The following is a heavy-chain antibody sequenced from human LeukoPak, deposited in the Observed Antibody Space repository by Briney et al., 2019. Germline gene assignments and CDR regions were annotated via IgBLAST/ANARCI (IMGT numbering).Heavy chain of an antibody. Sequence: ASVKVSCKASGYTFTSYGISWVRQAPGQGLEWMGWISAYNGNTNYAQKFQGRVTITADKSTSTAYMELSSLRSEDTAVYYCAGGQWLVQSAFDYWGQGTLVTVSS. J-gene: IGHJ4*02. CDR1: GYTFTSYG. CDR2: ISAYNGNT. D-gene: IGHD6-19*01. V-gene: IGHV1-18*01. CDR3: AGGQWLVQSAFDY.